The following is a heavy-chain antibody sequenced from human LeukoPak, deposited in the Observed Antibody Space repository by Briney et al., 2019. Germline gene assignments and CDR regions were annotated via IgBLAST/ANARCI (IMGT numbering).Heavy chain of an antibody. CDR3: ARSTRSSALRT. CDR2: IYTSGST. V-gene: IGHV4-61*02. J-gene: IGHJ4*02. CDR1: GGSISSGSYY. D-gene: IGHD2-15*01. Sequence: KPSETLSLTCTVSGGSISSGSYYWSWIRQPAGKGLEWIGRIYTSGSTNYNPSLKSRVTISVDTSKNQFSLKLSSVTAADTAVYYCARSTRSSALRTWGQGTLVTVS.